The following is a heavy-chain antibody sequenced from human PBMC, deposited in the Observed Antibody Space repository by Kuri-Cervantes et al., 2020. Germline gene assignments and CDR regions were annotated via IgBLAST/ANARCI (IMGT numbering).Heavy chain of an antibody. J-gene: IGHJ6*03. Sequence: SETLSLTCAVYGGSFSSYYWNWIRQPPGKGLEWIGEINHSGSTNYNPSLKSRITISVDTSKNQFSLKLSSVTAEDTAVYYCARVSGIAALGYMDVWGKGTTVTVSS. V-gene: IGHV4-34*01. CDR2: INHSGST. CDR3: ARVSGIAALGYMDV. D-gene: IGHD6-6*01. CDR1: GGSFSSYY.